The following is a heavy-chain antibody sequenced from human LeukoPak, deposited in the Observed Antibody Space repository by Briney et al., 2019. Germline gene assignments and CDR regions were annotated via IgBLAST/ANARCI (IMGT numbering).Heavy chain of an antibody. J-gene: IGHJ6*02. CDR3: ARDDSYGMDV. CDR1: GFTFSSYS. Sequence: AGGSLRLSCAASGFTFSSYSMNWVRQAPGKGLEWVSSISSSSSYIYYADSVKGRFTISRDNAKNTVYMQMNSLRAEDTAVYYCARDDSYGMDVWGQGTTVTVSS. CDR2: ISSSSSYI. V-gene: IGHV3-21*01.